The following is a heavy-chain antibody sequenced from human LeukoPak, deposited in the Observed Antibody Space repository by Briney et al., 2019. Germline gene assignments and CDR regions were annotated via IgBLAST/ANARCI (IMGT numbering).Heavy chain of an antibody. CDR2: ISSSSSYI. V-gene: IGHV3-21*04. J-gene: IGHJ4*02. CDR3: ARETEYYDYVWGSYRYMIDY. D-gene: IGHD3-16*02. Sequence: GGSLRLSCAASGFTFSSYSMNWVRQAPGKGLEWVSSISSSSSYIYYADSVKGRFTISRDNAKNSLYLQMNSLRAEDTAVYYCARETEYYDYVWGSYRYMIDYWGQGTLVTVSS. CDR1: GFTFSSYS.